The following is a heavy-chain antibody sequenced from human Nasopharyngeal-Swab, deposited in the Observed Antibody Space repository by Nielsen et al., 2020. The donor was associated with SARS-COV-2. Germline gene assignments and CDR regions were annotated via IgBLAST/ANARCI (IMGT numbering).Heavy chain of an antibody. CDR1: GFTFSNAW. CDR3: TTPLWDFWSGYPDY. D-gene: IGHD3-3*01. CDR2: IKSKTDGGTT. V-gene: IGHV3-15*01. Sequence: GGSLRLSCAASGFTFSNAWMSWVRQAPGKGLEWVGRIKSKTDGGTTDYAAPVKGRFTISRDDSKSTLYLQMNSLKTEDTAVYYCTTPLWDFWSGYPDYWGQGTLVTVSS. J-gene: IGHJ4*02.